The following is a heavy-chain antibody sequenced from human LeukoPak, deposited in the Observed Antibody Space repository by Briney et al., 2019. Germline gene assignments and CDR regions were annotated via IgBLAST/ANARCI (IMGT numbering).Heavy chain of an antibody. CDR3: ARSPGEVVNPEYAFDI. D-gene: IGHD3-10*01. J-gene: IGHJ3*02. Sequence: PGGSLRLSCAASGFTFSSYAMHWVRQAPGKGLEYVSAISSNGGSTYYANPVKGRFTISRDNSKNTLYLQMGSLRAEDMAVYYCARSPGEVVNPEYAFDIWGQGTMVTVSS. CDR2: ISSNGGST. V-gene: IGHV3-64*01. CDR1: GFTFSSYA.